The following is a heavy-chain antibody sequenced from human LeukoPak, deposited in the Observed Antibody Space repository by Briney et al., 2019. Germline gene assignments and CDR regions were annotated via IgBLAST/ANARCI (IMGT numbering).Heavy chain of an antibody. CDR3: ASDRDIAVVVADPATFDY. CDR2: ISYDGSNK. Sequence: GGSLRLSCAASGFTFSSYAMHWVRQAPGKGLEWVAVISYDGSNKYYADSVKGRFTISRDNSKNTLYLQMNSLRAEDTAVYYCASDRDIAVVVADPATFDYWGQGTLVTVSS. D-gene: IGHD2-15*01. V-gene: IGHV3-30*04. J-gene: IGHJ4*02. CDR1: GFTFSSYA.